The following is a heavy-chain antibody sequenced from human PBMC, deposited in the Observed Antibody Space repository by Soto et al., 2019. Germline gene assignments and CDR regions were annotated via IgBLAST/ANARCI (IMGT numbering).Heavy chain of an antibody. CDR1: GGSISSGGYY. CDR3: ASGRDTAMVPTPYYYYGMDV. J-gene: IGHJ6*02. D-gene: IGHD5-18*01. Sequence: QVQLQESGPGLVKPSQTLSLTCTVSGGSISSGGYYWSWIRQHPGKGLEWIGYIYYSGSTYYNPSLKSRVTISVDTSKNQSSLKLSSVTAADTAVYYCASGRDTAMVPTPYYYYGMDVWGQGTTVTVSS. V-gene: IGHV4-31*03. CDR2: IYYSGST.